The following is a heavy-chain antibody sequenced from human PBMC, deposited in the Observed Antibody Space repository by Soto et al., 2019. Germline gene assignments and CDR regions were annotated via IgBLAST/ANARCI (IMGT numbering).Heavy chain of an antibody. D-gene: IGHD3-22*01. CDR3: AKDEYYYSRSGYYIFDS. Sequence: PAWSLKLARASSGRILWAYGMHGSRKDKGKGLEWVAAISHDGTNKNYGDSVKGRFTISRDNSKKTLYLQMNSLRPEDTALYYCAKDEYYYSRSGYYIFDSWGQGTLVTVSS. V-gene: IGHV3-30*18. CDR2: ISHDGTNK. CDR1: GRILWAYG. J-gene: IGHJ4*02.